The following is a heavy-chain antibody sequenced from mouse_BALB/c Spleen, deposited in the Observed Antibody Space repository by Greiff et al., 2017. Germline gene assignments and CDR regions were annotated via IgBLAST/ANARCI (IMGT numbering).Heavy chain of an antibody. V-gene: IGHV1-9*01. J-gene: IGHJ2*01. Sequence: VQLQQSGAELMKPGASVKISCKATGYTFSSYWIEWVKQRPGHGLEWIGEILPGSGSTNYNEKFKGKATFTADTSSTTAYMQLSSLTSDDSAVYYCARSVPYYYGSSYRFDYWGQGTTLTVSS. CDR3: ARSVPYYYGSSYRFDY. CDR2: ILPGSGST. D-gene: IGHD1-1*01. CDR1: GYTFSSYW.